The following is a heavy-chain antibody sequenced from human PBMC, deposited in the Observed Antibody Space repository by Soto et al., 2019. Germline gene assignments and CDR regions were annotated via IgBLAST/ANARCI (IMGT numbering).Heavy chain of an antibody. J-gene: IGHJ5*01. Sequence: PGESLKISCEVSGLTFSAYGMHWVRQAPGKGLEWVAAISHDGTNKNYGDSVKGRFTISRDNSKKTLYLQMNSLRPEDTALYYCAKDEYYYSRSGYYIFDSWGQGTLVTVSS. CDR1: GLTFSAYG. D-gene: IGHD3-22*01. CDR2: ISHDGTNK. CDR3: AKDEYYYSRSGYYIFDS. V-gene: IGHV3-30*18.